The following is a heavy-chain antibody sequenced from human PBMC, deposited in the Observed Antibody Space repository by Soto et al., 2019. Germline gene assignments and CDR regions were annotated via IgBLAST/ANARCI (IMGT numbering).Heavy chain of an antibody. CDR2: ITGIDGRT. J-gene: IGHJ5*02. V-gene: IGHV3-23*01. Sequence: ALRLSCVGSGFTFGNYAMSWVRQAPGKGLEWVSSITGIDGRTYYADSVKGRFTISRDNPKNTLYLQMNNLRAEDTAMFYCANVRGPYCSGGICYPTSWFDPWGQGTQVTSPQ. D-gene: IGHD2-15*01. CDR3: ANVRGPYCSGGICYPTSWFDP. CDR1: GFTFGNYA.